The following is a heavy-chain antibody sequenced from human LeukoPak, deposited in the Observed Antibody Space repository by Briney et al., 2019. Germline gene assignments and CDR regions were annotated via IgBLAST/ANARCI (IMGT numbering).Heavy chain of an antibody. CDR2: INTDTGNP. D-gene: IGHD1-26*01. V-gene: IGHV7-4-1*02. Sequence: GASVKVSCKASGYTFTNYPVNWVRQAPGQGLEWMGWINTDTGNPTYAQGFTGRFVFSLDTSVSTAYLQISSLKAEDTAVYYCARGSFTDGFDIWGQGTMVTVSS. CDR3: ARGSFTDGFDI. J-gene: IGHJ3*02. CDR1: GYTFTNYP.